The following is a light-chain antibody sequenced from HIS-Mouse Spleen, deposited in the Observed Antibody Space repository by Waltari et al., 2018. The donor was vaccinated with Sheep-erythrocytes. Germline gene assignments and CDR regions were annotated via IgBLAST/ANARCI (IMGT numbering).Light chain of an antibody. CDR3: QQDYNLRT. V-gene: IGKV3D-7*01. Sequence: EIVMTQSPATLSLSPGERATLSCRASQSVSSSYLSWYQQKPGQAPRLLIYGASTRATGIPARFSGSGSGTDFTLTISSLQPEDLAVYYCQQDYNLRTFGQGTKVEIK. CDR1: QSVSSSY. J-gene: IGKJ1*01. CDR2: GAS.